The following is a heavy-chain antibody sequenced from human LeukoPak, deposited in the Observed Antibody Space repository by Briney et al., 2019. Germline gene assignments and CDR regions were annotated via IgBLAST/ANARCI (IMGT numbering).Heavy chain of an antibody. CDR2: IYHSGNT. CDR3: ARVATKAVAGNFDY. V-gene: IGHV4-4*02. J-gene: IGHJ4*02. D-gene: IGHD6-13*01. CDR1: GGSISSNNW. Sequence: SGTLSLTCAVSGGSISSNNWWSWVRQSPGKGLEWIGEIYHSGNTEYNPSHESRVTISVDTSKNQFSLKLSSVTAADTAVYYCARVATKAVAGNFDYWGQGTLVTVSS.